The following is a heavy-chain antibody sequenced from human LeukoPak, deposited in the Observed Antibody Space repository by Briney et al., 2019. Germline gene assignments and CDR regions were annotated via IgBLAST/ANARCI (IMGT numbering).Heavy chain of an antibody. V-gene: IGHV3-11*01. CDR2: ISRSGNTI. Sequence: GVSLRLSCVASGFTSSDYDMNWIRQAPGKGLEWITYISRSGNTIFYSDSVKGRFTISRDNARSSLFLQMNSLRAEDTAVYYCARLVPYNSGLGYSDHWGQGTLVTVSS. D-gene: IGHD1-1*01. CDR3: ARLVPYNSGLGYSDH. CDR1: GFTSSDYD. J-gene: IGHJ4*02.